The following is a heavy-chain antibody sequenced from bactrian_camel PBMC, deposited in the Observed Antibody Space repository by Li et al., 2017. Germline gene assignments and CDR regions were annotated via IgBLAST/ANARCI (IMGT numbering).Heavy chain of an antibody. D-gene: IGHD5*01. Sequence: HVQLVESGGGSVQAGGSVRLSCTVSGDTSTYPFVAWFRQAPGKEREGVAAIDSDGTTMYEDSVKGRFTVSHDNAKNTVYLQMNSLKPEDTATYYCTFTYGGPRCLHYEYTFWGQGTQVTVS. CDR3: TFTYGGPRCLHYEYTF. CDR1: GDTSTYPF. CDR2: IDSDGTT. J-gene: IGHJ4*01. V-gene: IGHV3S53*01.